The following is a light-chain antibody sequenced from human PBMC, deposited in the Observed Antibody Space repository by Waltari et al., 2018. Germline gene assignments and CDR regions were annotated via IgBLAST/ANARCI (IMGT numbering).Light chain of an antibody. Sequence: LTQPPSASGTPGQTVVVSCSGGTSNIGRNYVCWYQQFPETAPKLLIYRNNVRPSGVPDLFSGSKSGTSATLAISGLRSDDEADYYCATWDDSLDIYVFGSATRVTVL. V-gene: IGLV1-47*01. CDR1: TSNIGRNY. CDR3: ATWDDSLDIYV. CDR2: RNN. J-gene: IGLJ1*01.